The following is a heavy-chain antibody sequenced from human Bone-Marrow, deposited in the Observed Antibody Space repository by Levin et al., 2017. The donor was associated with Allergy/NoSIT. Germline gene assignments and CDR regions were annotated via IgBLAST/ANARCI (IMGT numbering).Heavy chain of an antibody. CDR3: TTDSLVPAAMRGYYYFGLDV. J-gene: IGHJ6*02. CDR2: IKPKANGGTT. V-gene: IGHV3-15*07. D-gene: IGHD2-2*01. CDR1: GLTLSDAW. Sequence: GGSLRLSCAASGLTLSDAWMNWVRQAPGKGLEWVGHIKPKANGGTTGYAAPVRGRFIISRDDSTNTLHLQMNSLKTEDTAVYYCTTDSLVPAAMRGYYYFGLDVWGQGTTVIVSS.